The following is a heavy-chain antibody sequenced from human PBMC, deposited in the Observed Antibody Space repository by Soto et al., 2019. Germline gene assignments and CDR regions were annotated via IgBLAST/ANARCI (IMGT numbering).Heavy chain of an antibody. J-gene: IGHJ4*02. CDR3: ARDFGRAPGNFAY. V-gene: IGHV3-21*01. CDR1: GFSFSRYP. CDR2: LSGSGRAQ. D-gene: IGHD1-1*01. Sequence: EVQLVESGGGLVKPGGSLRLSCEASGFSFSRYPLSWVRQTPGKGLEWVATLSGSGRAQYNADSVKGRLTISRDNAKTSLFLQMNSLRVEDTAVYYCARDFGRAPGNFAYWGRGTLVGVSS.